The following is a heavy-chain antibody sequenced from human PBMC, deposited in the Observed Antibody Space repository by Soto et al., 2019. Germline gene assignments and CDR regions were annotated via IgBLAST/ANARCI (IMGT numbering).Heavy chain of an antibody. V-gene: IGHV4-39*01. J-gene: IGHJ4*02. CDR2: IYYSGRT. CDR3: ARQRTTVVTQAYFDH. CDR1: GESISSSSYY. D-gene: IGHD2-21*02. Sequence: KTSETLSLTCIVSGESISSSSYYWGWIRQPPGKGLEWIGSIYYSGRTYYNPSSKSRVTISIDTSKTQFSLKLSSVTATDTAVYYCARQRTTVVTQAYFDHWGQGALVTVS.